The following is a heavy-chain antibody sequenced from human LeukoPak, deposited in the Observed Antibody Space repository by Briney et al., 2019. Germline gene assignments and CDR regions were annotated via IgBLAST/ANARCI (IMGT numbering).Heavy chain of an antibody. CDR2: ISGSGGST. CDR1: GFTFSDYY. V-gene: IGHV3-23*01. D-gene: IGHD3-22*01. Sequence: PGGSVRLSCAATGFTFSDYYMSWLRQAPGKGLEWVSAISGSGGSTYYADSVKGRFTISRDNSKNTLYLQMNSLRAEDTAVYYCAKVRYDSSMERTWGQGTLVTVSS. J-gene: IGHJ4*02. CDR3: AKVRYDSSMERT.